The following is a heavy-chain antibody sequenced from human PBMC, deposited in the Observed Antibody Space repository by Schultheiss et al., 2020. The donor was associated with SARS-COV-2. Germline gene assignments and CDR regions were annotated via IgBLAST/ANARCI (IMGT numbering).Heavy chain of an antibody. CDR1: GFTFGDYA. V-gene: IGHV3-23*01. D-gene: IGHD5-18*01. CDR2: ISGSGGST. Sequence: GGSLRLSCTASGFTFGDYAMSWVRQAPGKGLEWVSAISGSGGSTYYADSVKGRFTISRDNSKNTLYLQMNSLRAEDTAVYYCAKMDTAMVIGAFDIWGQGTMVTVSS. J-gene: IGHJ3*02. CDR3: AKMDTAMVIGAFDI.